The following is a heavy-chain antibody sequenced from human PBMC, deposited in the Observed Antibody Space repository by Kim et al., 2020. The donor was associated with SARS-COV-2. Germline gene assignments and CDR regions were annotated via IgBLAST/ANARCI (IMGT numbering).Heavy chain of an antibody. J-gene: IGHJ6*02. V-gene: IGHV4-39*01. Sequence: SETLSLTCTVSGGSISSSSYYWGWIRQPPGKGLEWIGSIYYSGSTYYNPSLKSRVTISVDTSKNQFSLKLSSVTAADTAVYYCARHRGTYYDFWSGYNIPCYGMDVWGQGTTVTVSS. CDR2: IYYSGST. D-gene: IGHD3-3*01. CDR1: GGSISSSSYY. CDR3: ARHRGTYYDFWSGYNIPCYGMDV.